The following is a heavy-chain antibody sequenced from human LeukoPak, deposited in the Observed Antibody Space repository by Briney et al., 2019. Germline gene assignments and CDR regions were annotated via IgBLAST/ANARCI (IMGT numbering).Heavy chain of an antibody. CDR1: GFTFSDYY. V-gene: IGHV3-11*04. D-gene: IGHD4-23*01. Sequence: GGSLRLSCAASGFTFSDYYMSWIRQAPGKGLEWVSYISSSGSTIYYADSVKGRFTISRDNSKNTLYLQMNSLRTEDTAVYYCARDGHYSGNYDAFDIWGQGTMVTVSS. J-gene: IGHJ3*02. CDR2: ISSSGSTI. CDR3: ARDGHYSGNYDAFDI.